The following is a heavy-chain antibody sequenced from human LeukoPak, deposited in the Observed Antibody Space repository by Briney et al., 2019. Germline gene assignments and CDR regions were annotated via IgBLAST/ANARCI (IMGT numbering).Heavy chain of an antibody. CDR1: GYTFTGNY. J-gene: IGHJ4*02. CDR2: INPNSGAT. Sequence: ASVKVSCKASGYTFTGNYMHWVRQAPGQGLEWMGWINPNSGATNYAQKFQGRVTMTRDTSVSTAYLELSTLRSDDTAVYYCASGGYKLDYRGQGTLVTVSS. CDR3: ASGGYKLDY. V-gene: IGHV1-2*02. D-gene: IGHD5-18*01.